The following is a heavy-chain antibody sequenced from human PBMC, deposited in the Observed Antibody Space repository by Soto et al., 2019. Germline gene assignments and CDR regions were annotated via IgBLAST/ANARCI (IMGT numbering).Heavy chain of an antibody. CDR1: GFTFSSYG. CDR3: ARPPRGFAYYSIDL. Sequence: GGSLRLSCAASGFTFSSYGMSWVRQAPGKGLEWVSVISGGGGATFYADSVKGRFTISRDNSKNTLYLQMNSLRAEDTAVYYCARPPRGFAYYSIDLWGQGTLVTVSS. CDR2: ISGGGGAT. D-gene: IGHD3-10*01. J-gene: IGHJ5*02. V-gene: IGHV3-23*01.